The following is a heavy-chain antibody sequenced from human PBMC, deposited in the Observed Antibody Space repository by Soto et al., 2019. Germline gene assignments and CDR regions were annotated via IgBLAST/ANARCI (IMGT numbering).Heavy chain of an antibody. Sequence: EVQLVESGGGLVKPGGSLRLSCAASGFTFSSYSMNWVRQAPGKGLEWVSSISSSSSYIYYADSVKGRFTISRDNAKNSLYLQMNSLRAEDTAVYYCARDSVEMGYFDYWGQGTLVTVS. J-gene: IGHJ4*02. CDR1: GFTFSSYS. V-gene: IGHV3-21*01. D-gene: IGHD3-16*01. CDR2: ISSSSSYI. CDR3: ARDSVEMGYFDY.